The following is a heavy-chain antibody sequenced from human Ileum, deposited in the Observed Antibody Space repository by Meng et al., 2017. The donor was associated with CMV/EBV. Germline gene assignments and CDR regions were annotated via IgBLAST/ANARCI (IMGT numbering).Heavy chain of an antibody. J-gene: IGHJ6*02. CDR3: AKEVDYYYYYGMDV. Sequence: GESLKISCAASGFTFSSYALHWVRQAPGKGLEWVAVISYDGSKKYDADSVKGRFTISRDNSKNTLYLQMNSLRAEDTAVYYCAKEVDYYYYYGMDVWGQGTTVTVSS. CDR2: ISYDGSKK. CDR1: GFTFSSYA. V-gene: IGHV3-30*04. D-gene: IGHD2-15*01.